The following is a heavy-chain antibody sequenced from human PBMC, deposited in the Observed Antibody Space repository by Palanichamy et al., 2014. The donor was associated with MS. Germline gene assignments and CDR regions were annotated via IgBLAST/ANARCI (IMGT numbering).Heavy chain of an antibody. J-gene: IGHJ4*02. V-gene: IGHV3-33*01. D-gene: IGHD3-22*01. CDR3: ATSPHTSGYYYLDS. CDR1: IHFRTLA. CDR2: IWYDGSNK. Sequence: LVEVWGRAWSSLEVPETLLCSVWIHFRTLACTGSARXQARGLEWVALIWYDGSNKFYADSVKGRFAVSRDNSKNTLYLQMDSLRAEDTAVYYCATSPHTSGYYYLDSWGQGTLVTVSS.